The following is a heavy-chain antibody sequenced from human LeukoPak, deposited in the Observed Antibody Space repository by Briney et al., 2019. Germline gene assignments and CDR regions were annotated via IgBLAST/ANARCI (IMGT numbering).Heavy chain of an antibody. J-gene: IGHJ4*02. D-gene: IGHD6-19*01. CDR2: IIPIFGTA. Sequence: SVKVSCKASGGTFISYAISWVRQAPGQGLEWMGGIIPIFGTANYAQKFQGRVTITTDESTSTAYMELSSLRSEDTAVYYCARDRGIAVAGVFDYWGQGTLVTVSS. V-gene: IGHV1-69*05. CDR1: GGTFISYA. CDR3: ARDRGIAVAGVFDY.